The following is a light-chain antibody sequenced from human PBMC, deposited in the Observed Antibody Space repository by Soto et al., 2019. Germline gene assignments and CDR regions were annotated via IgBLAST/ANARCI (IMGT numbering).Light chain of an antibody. CDR2: EVS. J-gene: IGLJ3*02. V-gene: IGLV2-14*01. CDR1: SSDVGGYKF. Sequence: QSVLTRPASVSGSPGQSITISCTGTSSDVGGYKFVSWYQQHPGKAPKLMIYEVSNRPSGVSNRFSGSKSGNTASLSISGLQAEDEADYYCSSYTTSSTRVFGGGTKVTVL. CDR3: SSYTTSSTRV.